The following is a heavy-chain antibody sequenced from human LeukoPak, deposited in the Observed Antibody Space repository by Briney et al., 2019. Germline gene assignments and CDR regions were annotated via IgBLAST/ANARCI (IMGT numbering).Heavy chain of an antibody. D-gene: IGHD4-17*01. V-gene: IGHV3-9*01. Sequence: GGSLRLSCAASGFTFDDYAMHWVRQAPGKGLEWVSGISWNSGSIGYADSVKGRFTISRDNAKNSLYLQMNSLRAEDTALYYCAKAAGPYGDYVSFMDYWGQGTLVTVSS. CDR3: AKAAGPYGDYVSFMDY. CDR1: GFTFDDYA. J-gene: IGHJ4*02. CDR2: ISWNSGSI.